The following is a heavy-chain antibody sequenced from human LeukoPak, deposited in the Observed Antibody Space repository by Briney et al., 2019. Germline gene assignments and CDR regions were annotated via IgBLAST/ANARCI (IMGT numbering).Heavy chain of an antibody. J-gene: IGHJ5*01. V-gene: IGHV3-43*02. Sequence: GGSLRLSCAAPGFSFDDYAIHWVRHAPGKGLEWVSLISGDGGSTFYADSVKGRFTISRDNSKNSLYLQMSSLRSEDTALYYCARESDSSGWYDSWGQGTLVTVSS. CDR3: ARESDSSGWYDS. D-gene: IGHD3-22*01. CDR1: GFSFDDYA. CDR2: ISGDGGST.